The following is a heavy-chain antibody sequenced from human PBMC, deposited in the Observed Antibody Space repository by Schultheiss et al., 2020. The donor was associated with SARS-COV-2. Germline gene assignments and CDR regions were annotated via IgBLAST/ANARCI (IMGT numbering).Heavy chain of an antibody. Sequence: SETLSLTCAVSGGSISSGGYYWGWIRQPPGKGLEWIGSIYYSGSTYYNPSLKSRVTISVDTSKNQFSLKLSSVTAADTAVYYCARHRPGLDIVVVPAAMGFDYWGQGTLVTVSS. CDR2: IYYSGST. D-gene: IGHD2-2*01. V-gene: IGHV4-39*01. CDR1: GGSISSGGYY. J-gene: IGHJ4*02. CDR3: ARHRPGLDIVVVPAAMGFDY.